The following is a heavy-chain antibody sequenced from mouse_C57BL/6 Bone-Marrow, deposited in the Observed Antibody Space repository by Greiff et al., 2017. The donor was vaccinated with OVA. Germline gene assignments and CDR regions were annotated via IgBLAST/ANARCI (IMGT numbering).Heavy chain of an antibody. CDR3: ARGGLWYFDV. Sequence: QVQLQQSGAELVRPGTSVKMSCTASGYTFTNYWIGWAKQRPGHGLEWIGDIYPGGGYTNYTEKVKGKATLTADKSTSTAYMQFSSLTSEDSAIYYCARGGLWYFDVWGTGTTVTVSS. J-gene: IGHJ1*03. CDR2: IYPGGGYT. V-gene: IGHV1-63*01. D-gene: IGHD3-3*01. CDR1: GYTFTNYW.